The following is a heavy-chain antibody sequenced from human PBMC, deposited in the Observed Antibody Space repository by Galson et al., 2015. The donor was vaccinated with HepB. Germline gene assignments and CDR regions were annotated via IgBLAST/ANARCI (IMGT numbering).Heavy chain of an antibody. Sequence: SLRLSCAASGFTFSSYSMNWVRQAPGKGLEWVSSISSSSSYIYYADPVKGRFTISRDNAKNSLYLQMNSLRAEDTAVYYCAREYSSSYYYYYYYMDVWGKGTTVTVSS. D-gene: IGHD6-6*01. CDR3: AREYSSSYYYYYYYMDV. CDR1: GFTFSSYS. J-gene: IGHJ6*03. CDR2: ISSSSSYI. V-gene: IGHV3-21*01.